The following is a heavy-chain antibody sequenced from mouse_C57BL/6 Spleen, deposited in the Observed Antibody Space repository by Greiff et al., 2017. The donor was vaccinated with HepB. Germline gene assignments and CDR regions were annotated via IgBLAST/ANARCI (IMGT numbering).Heavy chain of an antibody. Sequence: QVQLQQSGAELVRPGTSVKVSCKASGYAFTNYLIEWVKQRPGQGLEWIGVINPGSGGTNYKEKFKGKATLTADKSSSTAYMQLSSLTSEVSAVYFCVIYYDYDWFAYWGQGTLVTVSA. J-gene: IGHJ3*01. D-gene: IGHD2-4*01. CDR1: GYAFTNYL. V-gene: IGHV1-54*01. CDR2: INPGSGGT. CDR3: VIYYDYDWFAY.